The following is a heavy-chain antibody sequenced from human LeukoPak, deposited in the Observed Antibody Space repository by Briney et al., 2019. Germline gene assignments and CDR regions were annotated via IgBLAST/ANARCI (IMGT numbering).Heavy chain of an antibody. J-gene: IGHJ4*02. CDR2: IYSGGST. V-gene: IGHV3-53*01. CDR1: GFTVSSNY. Sequence: GGSLRLSCAASGFTVSSNYMSWVRQAPGKGLEWVSVIYSGGSTYYADSVKGRFTISRDNSKNTLYLQMNSLRAEDKAVYYCARGAPSTYFDYWGQGTLVTVSS. CDR3: ARGAPSTYFDY.